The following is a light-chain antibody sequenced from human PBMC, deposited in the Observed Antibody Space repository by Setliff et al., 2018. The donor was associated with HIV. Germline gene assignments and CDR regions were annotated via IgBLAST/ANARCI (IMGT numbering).Light chain of an antibody. CDR1: SSDVGSYNF. V-gene: IGLV2-11*01. CDR2: DVT. CDR3: CSYAGSYTYV. Sequence: QSALTQPPSVSGSPGQSVAISCTGTSSDVGSYNFVSWYQQRPGIAPKLVIYDVTKRPSGVPDRFSGSKSGDTASLTISGLRSEDEADYYCCSYAGSYTYVFGTGTKVTVL. J-gene: IGLJ1*01.